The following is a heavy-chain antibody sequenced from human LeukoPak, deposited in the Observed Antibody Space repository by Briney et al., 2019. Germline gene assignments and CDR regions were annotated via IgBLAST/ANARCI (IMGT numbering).Heavy chain of an antibody. V-gene: IGHV4-34*01. J-gene: IGHJ4*02. D-gene: IGHD6-6*01. CDR1: GGSFSGYY. Sequence: SETLSLTCAVYGGSFSGYYWSWIRQPPGKGLEWIGEINHSGSTNYNPSLKSRVTISVDTSKNQFSLKLSSVTAADTAVYYCARGRGRIAARPYYFDYWGQGTLVTVSS. CDR3: ARGRGRIAARPYYFDY. CDR2: INHSGST.